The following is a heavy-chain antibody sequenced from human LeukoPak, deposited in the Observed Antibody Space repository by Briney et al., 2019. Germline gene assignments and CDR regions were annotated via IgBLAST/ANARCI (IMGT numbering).Heavy chain of an antibody. Sequence: PGRSLRLSFAASGFTFSSSGADSARPAPRKGLEWVTFIRYDGSNKYYADSVKGRFTISRDNTKNTLYLQLNGLRAEDTAVYYCAQDGGGVDYWGQGNLVTVSS. V-gene: IGHV3-30*02. J-gene: IGHJ4*02. D-gene: IGHD3-16*01. CDR1: GFTFSSSG. CDR3: AQDGGGVDY. CDR2: IRYDGSNK.